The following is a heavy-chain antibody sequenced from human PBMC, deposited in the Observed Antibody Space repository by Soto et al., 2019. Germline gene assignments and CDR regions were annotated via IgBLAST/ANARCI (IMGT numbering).Heavy chain of an antibody. CDR1: GFTVSNSY. CDR3: AILDLPGHYFPS. V-gene: IGHV3-53*01. Sequence: GGSLRLSCAASGFTVSNSYMSWVRQAPGKGLEWVSVIYGGGSTYYADSVKGRFTISRDNSKNTLYLQMNSLRDEDTALYCCAILDLPGHYFPSWGQGSLVTVSS. J-gene: IGHJ4*02. CDR2: IYGGGST.